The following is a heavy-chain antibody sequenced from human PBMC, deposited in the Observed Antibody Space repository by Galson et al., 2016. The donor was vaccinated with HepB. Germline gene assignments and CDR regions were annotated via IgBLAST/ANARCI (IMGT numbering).Heavy chain of an antibody. D-gene: IGHD1-26*01. J-gene: IGHJ5*02. V-gene: IGHV3-7*01. Sequence: SLRLSCAASGLNLTRFWMSWVRQAPGKGLEWVANINHIGNEKYYVGSAEGRFIISKDNAKDSLYLQMNSLRSEDTAVYYCARDLAGAYDLWGQGTLVIVSS. CDR2: INHIGNEK. CDR1: GLNLTRFW. CDR3: ARDLAGAYDL.